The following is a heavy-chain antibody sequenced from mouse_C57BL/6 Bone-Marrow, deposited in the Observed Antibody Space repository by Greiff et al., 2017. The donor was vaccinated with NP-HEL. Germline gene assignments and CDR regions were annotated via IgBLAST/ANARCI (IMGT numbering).Heavy chain of an antibody. CDR3: TSLITTVVAPYYYAMDY. CDR2: LSSGGDYI. CDR1: GFTFSSYA. J-gene: IGHJ4*01. V-gene: IGHV5-9-1*02. Sequence: EVMLVESGEGLVKPGGSLKLSCAASGFTFSSYAMSWVRQTPEKRLEWVAYLSSGGDYIYYADTVKGRFTISRDNARNTLYLQMSSLKSEDTAMYYCTSLITTVVAPYYYAMDYWGQGTSVTVSS. D-gene: IGHD1-1*01.